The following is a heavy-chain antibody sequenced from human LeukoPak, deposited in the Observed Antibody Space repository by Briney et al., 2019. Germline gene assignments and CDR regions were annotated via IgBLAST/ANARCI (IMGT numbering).Heavy chain of an antibody. CDR2: ISAYNGNT. J-gene: IGHJ3*02. D-gene: IGHD1-26*01. CDR1: GYTFNFYG. CDR3: ARGREANDAFDI. V-gene: IGHV1-18*01. Sequence: ASVKVSCKASGYTFNFYGFSWVRQAPGQGLEWMGWISAYNGNTKYAQKVQGRVTITRNTSISTAYMELSSLRSEDTAVYYCARGREANDAFDIWGQGTMVTVSS.